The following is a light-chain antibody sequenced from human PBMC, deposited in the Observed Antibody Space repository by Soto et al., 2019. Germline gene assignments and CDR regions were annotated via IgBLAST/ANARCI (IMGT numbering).Light chain of an antibody. CDR2: GAS. V-gene: IGKV3-20*01. CDR3: PQYVTSPT. J-gene: IGKJ5*01. CDR1: QSLITRY. Sequence: EIVLTQSPGTLSLFPGERATLSCRASQSLITRYLAWYQQKPGQAPRLLIYGASSRATGIPDRFSGSGSGADFTLPISRLEPVDFAVYSWPQYVTSPTFGQGTRLEI.